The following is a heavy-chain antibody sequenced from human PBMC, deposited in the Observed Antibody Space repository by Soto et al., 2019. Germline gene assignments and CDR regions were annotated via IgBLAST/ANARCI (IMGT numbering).Heavy chain of an antibody. CDR2: ISSNGGST. V-gene: IGHV3-64*01. CDR1: GFTFSSYA. Sequence: EVQLVESGGGLVQPGGSLRLSCAASGFTFSSYAMHWVRQAPGKGLEYVSAISSNGGSTYYANSVKARFTISRDNSKNTLYLEMGSLRAEGMAVYYCARFSGYCSDYWGQGTLVTVSS. CDR3: ARFSGYCSDY. J-gene: IGHJ4*02. D-gene: IGHD3-22*01.